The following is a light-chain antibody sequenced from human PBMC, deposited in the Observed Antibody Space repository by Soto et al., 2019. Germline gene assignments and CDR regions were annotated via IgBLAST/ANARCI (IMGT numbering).Light chain of an antibody. CDR3: QQSYSALQT. CDR1: QNIGRY. CDR2: AGS. V-gene: IGKV1-39*01. Sequence: DIQMTQSPSSLSAFVGDRVTITCRASQNIGRYLNWYQQKPGTAPKLLMYAGSALQSGVPSRFTGSGSGTDFALTINSLQPEDFATYYCQQSYSALQTFGQGTKLEIK. J-gene: IGKJ2*01.